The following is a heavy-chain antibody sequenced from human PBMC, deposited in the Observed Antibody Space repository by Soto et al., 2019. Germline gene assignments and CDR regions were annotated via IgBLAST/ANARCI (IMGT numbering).Heavy chain of an antibody. J-gene: IGHJ6*02. Sequence: QVQLQESGPGLVKTSGTLSLTCAVSGGSISSSNWWSWVRQPPGKGLEWIGEIYHSGSTNYNPSLKRRLTISVDKSKNQFSLKLSSVTAADTAVYYCARVSGSYYYGMDVWGQGTTVTVSS. CDR3: ARVSGSYYYGMDV. CDR1: GGSISSSNW. V-gene: IGHV4-4*02. D-gene: IGHD5-12*01. CDR2: IYHSGST.